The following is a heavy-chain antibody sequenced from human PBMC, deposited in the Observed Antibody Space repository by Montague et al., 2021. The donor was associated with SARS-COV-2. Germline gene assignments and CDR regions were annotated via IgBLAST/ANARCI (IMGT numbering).Heavy chain of an antibody. D-gene: IGHD4/OR15-4a*01. J-gene: IGHJ3*01. CDR3: ARDRFDFGARRQGAIDF. CDR2: MHFTGVT. CDR1: GDSITNHY. V-gene: IGHV4-4*07. Sequence: SETLSLTCSVSGDSITNHYWSWIRKPAGKGLEWIGCMHFTGVTTFTPFFSSRLTMSSDTSKNQFSLKLTSVTAADTAVYYCARDRFDFGARRQGAIDFWGQGTLVTVSS.